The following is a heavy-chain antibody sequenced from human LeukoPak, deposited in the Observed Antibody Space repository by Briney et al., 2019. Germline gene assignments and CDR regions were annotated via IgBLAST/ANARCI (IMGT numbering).Heavy chain of an antibody. CDR2: IGAAGDT. V-gene: IGHV3-13*01. CDR1: GFTFSSYD. CDR3: ARVYYDSSGYYYLDY. J-gene: IGHJ4*02. D-gene: IGHD3-22*01. Sequence: GRSLRLSCAASGFTFSSYDMHRVPQATGNDREWVSAIGAAGDTYYPGSVKGRFTISRENAKNSLYLQMNRLRAGDAAVYYCARVYYDSSGYYYLDYWGQGTLVAVSS.